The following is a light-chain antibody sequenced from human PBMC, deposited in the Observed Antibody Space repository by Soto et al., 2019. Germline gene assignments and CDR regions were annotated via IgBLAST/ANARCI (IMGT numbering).Light chain of an antibody. CDR2: WAS. J-gene: IGKJ1*01. V-gene: IGKV4-1*01. Sequence: DIVMTQSPDSLAVSLGERATINCKSSQSVLYSSNNKKYLAWYQQKQGQPPKLLIYWASTRESGVPDRFSGSGSGTDFTLTISSLQAEDVAVYYCQRYYRPWTFGQGTKVEIK. CDR1: QSVLYSSNNKKY. CDR3: QRYYRPWT.